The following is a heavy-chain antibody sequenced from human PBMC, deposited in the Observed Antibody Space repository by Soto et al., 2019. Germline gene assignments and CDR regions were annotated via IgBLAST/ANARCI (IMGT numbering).Heavy chain of an antibody. CDR3: AREGDDVLRFLEWLSDGGRYFDY. J-gene: IGHJ4*02. V-gene: IGHV4-38-2*02. CDR2: IYLSGTT. D-gene: IGHD3-3*01. Sequence: SETLSLTCAVSGYSISSGYYWGWIRQPPGKGLEWIGTIYLSGTTYYNPSLKSRVTISVDTSKNQFSLKLSSVTAADTAVYYCAREGDDVLRFLEWLSDGGRYFDYWGQGTLVTVSS. CDR1: GYSISSGYY.